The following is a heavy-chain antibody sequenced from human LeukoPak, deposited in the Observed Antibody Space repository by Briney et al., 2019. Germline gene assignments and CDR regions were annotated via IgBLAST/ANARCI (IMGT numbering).Heavy chain of an antibody. CDR2: ILNDGSNQ. D-gene: IGHD3-3*01. CDR3: ASPGDIITIFGYPNAFDI. V-gene: IGHV3-30*03. CDR1: GFTFSSYS. Sequence: GGSLRLSCAASGFTFSSYSMNWVRQAPGKGLEWVAIILNDGSNQYYADSVRGRFTISRDNSKNTLYLQMNSLRVEDTALYYCASPGDIITIFGYPNAFDIWGRGTMVTVSS. J-gene: IGHJ3*02.